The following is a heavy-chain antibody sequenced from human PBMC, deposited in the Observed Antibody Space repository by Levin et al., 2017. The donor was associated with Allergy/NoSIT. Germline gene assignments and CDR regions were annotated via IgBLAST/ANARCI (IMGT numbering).Heavy chain of an antibody. CDR3: ARVGNTMVRGSPSPYWYFDL. J-gene: IGHJ2*01. V-gene: IGHV3-74*01. Sequence: SCAASGFTFSSYWMHWVRQAPGKGLVWVSRINSDGSSTSYADSVKGRFTISRDNAKNTLYLQMNSLRAEDTAVYYCARVGNTMVRGSPSPYWYFDLWGRGTLVTVSS. CDR1: GFTFSSYW. CDR2: INSDGSST. D-gene: IGHD3-10*01.